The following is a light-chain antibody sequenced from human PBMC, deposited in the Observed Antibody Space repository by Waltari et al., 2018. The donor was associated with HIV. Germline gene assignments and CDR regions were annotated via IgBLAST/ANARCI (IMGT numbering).Light chain of an antibody. CDR3: CSYAGSNTVI. V-gene: IGLV2-23*02. J-gene: IGLJ2*01. CDR2: EVN. CDR1: SSDVGNYNL. Sequence: QSALTQPASVSGSPGQSITISCTGTSSDVGNYNLVAWYQNHPGKVPKLMIYEVNRRPSGVSHRFSGSKSGNAASLTISGLQAEDEVDYYCCSYAGSNTVIFGGGTKVTVL.